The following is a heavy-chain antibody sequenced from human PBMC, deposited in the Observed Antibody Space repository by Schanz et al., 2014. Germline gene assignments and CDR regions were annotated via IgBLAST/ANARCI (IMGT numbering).Heavy chain of an antibody. V-gene: IGHV3-15*01. D-gene: IGHD3-9*01. CDR1: RLNFNNAW. J-gene: IGHJ6*02. CDR3: ATGRISTVRYLFNGLDV. CDR2: IKSQFDGETA. Sequence: EVQLEESGGGLVKPGGSLTLSCAASRLNFNNAWMHWVRQAPGKGLEWVGRIKSQFDGETADYGAAVRGRFTISRDDSKNTLYLQLTTLESEHTRVYYRATGRISTVRYLFNGLDVWGQGTTVIVS.